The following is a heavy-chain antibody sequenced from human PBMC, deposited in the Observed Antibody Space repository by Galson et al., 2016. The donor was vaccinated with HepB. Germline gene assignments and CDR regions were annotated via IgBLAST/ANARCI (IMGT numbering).Heavy chain of an antibody. J-gene: IGHJ5*02. V-gene: IGHV3-21*06. CDR1: GFTFNTQS. CDR3: ARRGLSELRGTLDP. Sequence: SLRLSCAATGFTFNTQSMNWVRQAPGKGLKWVASITSTAYAIYYADSVKGRFTISRTNAKDTLYLQMNSLRDVDSAVYYCARRGLSELRGTLDPWGGGTLVTVSS. CDR2: ITSTAYAI. D-gene: IGHD1-7*01.